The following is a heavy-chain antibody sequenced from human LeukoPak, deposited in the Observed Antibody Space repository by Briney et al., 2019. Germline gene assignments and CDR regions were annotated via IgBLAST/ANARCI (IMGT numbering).Heavy chain of an antibody. J-gene: IGHJ4*02. CDR3: ASYDSSGYYYSY. V-gene: IGHV1-46*01. D-gene: IGHD3-22*01. Sequence: GASVKVSCKASGYTFTSYYMHWVRQAPGQGLEWMGIINPSGGSTSYAQKFQGRVTMTRDMSTSTVYMELSSLRSEDTAVYYCASYDSSGYYYSYWGQGTLVTVSP. CDR1: GYTFTSYY. CDR2: INPSGGST.